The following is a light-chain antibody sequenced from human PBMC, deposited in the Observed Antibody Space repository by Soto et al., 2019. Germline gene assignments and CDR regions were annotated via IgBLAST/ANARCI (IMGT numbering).Light chain of an antibody. Sequence: DIQMTQSPSTLSASVGDRVTITCRASQSISSWLAWYQQKPEKAPKLLIYKASSLESGVPSRFSGSGSGTEFTLTISSLQPDDFATYYCQHYNSYPVTFGQGTKVDIK. V-gene: IGKV1-5*03. CDR1: QSISSW. CDR2: KAS. CDR3: QHYNSYPVT. J-gene: IGKJ1*01.